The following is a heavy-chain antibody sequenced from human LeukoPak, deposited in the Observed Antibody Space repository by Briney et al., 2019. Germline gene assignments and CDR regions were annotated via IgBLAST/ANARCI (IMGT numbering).Heavy chain of an antibody. CDR1: GFTFSSYW. Sequence: SGGSLRLSCAASGFTFSSYWMSWVRQAPGKGLEWVANIKQDGSEKYYVDSVKGRFTISRDNAKNSLYLQMNSLRAEDTAVFYCARENGDYVIDYWGQGTLVTVSS. D-gene: IGHD4-17*01. CDR3: ARENGDYVIDY. J-gene: IGHJ4*02. V-gene: IGHV3-7*03. CDR2: IKQDGSEK.